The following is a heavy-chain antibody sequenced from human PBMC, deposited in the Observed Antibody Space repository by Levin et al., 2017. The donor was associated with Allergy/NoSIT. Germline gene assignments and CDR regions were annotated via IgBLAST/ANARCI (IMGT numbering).Heavy chain of an antibody. CDR1: GFTFSNYA. Sequence: GESLKISCAASGFTFSNYAMHWVRQAPGKGLEWVGVISDDGSSEFYIDSVKGRFTISRDNSKNRLYLQMDSLRAEDTALYYCVREIAEEGTWGQGTLVMVSS. D-gene: IGHD1-1*01. CDR3: VREIAEEGT. J-gene: IGHJ4*02. CDR2: ISDDGSSE. V-gene: IGHV3-30-3*01.